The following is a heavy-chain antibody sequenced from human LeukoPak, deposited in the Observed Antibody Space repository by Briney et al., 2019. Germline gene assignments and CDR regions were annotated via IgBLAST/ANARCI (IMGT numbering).Heavy chain of an antibody. CDR2: ISGSGGST. J-gene: IGHJ4*02. Sequence: PGGSLRLSCAASGFTFSSYAMSWVRQAPGKGLEWVSAISGSGGSTYYADSVKGRFTISRDNSKNTLYLQMNSLRAEDTAVYYCAGNRRRDGYGYLWDWGQGTLVTVSS. CDR3: AGNRRRDGYGYLWD. V-gene: IGHV3-23*01. CDR1: GFTFSSYA. D-gene: IGHD5-24*01.